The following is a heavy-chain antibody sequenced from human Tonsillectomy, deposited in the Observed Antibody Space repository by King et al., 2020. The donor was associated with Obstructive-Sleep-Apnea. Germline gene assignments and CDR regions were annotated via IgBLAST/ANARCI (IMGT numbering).Heavy chain of an antibody. J-gene: IGHJ6*02. CDR2: ISSSSSYI. Sequence: VQLVESGGGLVKPGGSLRLSCAASGFTFSSYSMNWVRQAPGKGLEWVSSISSSSSYIYYADSVKGRFTISRDNAKNSLYLQMNSLRAEDTAVYYCARDWREASSSWYAPSDYYGMDVWGQGTTVTVSS. D-gene: IGHD6-13*01. V-gene: IGHV3-21*01. CDR3: ARDWREASSSWYAPSDYYGMDV. CDR1: GFTFSSYS.